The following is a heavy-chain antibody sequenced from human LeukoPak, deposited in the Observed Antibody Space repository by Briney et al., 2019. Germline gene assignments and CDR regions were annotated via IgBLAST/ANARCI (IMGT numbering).Heavy chain of an antibody. Sequence: HGGTLRLSCAASGFTFSNFAMTWVRQAPGKGLEWVSSIVGSSSTYSADSLKGRFTISRDNAKNSLYLQMNSLRAEDTAVYYCARIGAGSSRDYWGQGALVTVS. J-gene: IGHJ4*02. CDR3: ARIGAGSSRDY. D-gene: IGHD6-13*01. CDR2: IVGSSST. CDR1: GFTFSNFA. V-gene: IGHV3-21*01.